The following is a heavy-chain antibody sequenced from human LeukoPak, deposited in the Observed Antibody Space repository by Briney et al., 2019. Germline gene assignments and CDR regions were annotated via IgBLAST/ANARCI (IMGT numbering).Heavy chain of an antibody. D-gene: IGHD5-24*01. J-gene: IGHJ4*02. Sequence: SETLSLTCTVSGGSVSVQYWSLVRQPPGKGLEWIGCINYSGSTSSNPSLKGRVTMSVDTSKNQFSLKLCSVTAADTAVYYCVSDKGWLQFDSWGQGTLVSVSS. V-gene: IGHV4-59*02. CDR3: VSDKGWLQFDS. CDR1: GGSVSVQY. CDR2: INYSGST.